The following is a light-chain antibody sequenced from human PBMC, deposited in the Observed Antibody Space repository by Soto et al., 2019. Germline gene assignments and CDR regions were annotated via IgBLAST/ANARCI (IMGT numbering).Light chain of an antibody. Sequence: DIQMTQSPSSVSASVGDRVTITCRASQGVNSWLAWYQQKPGKAPKLLIYGASTLQSGVPSRFSGSGSGTNFTLTISSLQPEDFATYYCQQANTFPVTFGPGTKVHIK. CDR3: QQANTFPVT. CDR2: GAS. CDR1: QGVNSW. V-gene: IGKV1D-12*01. J-gene: IGKJ3*01.